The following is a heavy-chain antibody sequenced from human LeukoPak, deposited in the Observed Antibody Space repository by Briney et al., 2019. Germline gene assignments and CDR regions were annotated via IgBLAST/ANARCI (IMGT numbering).Heavy chain of an antibody. J-gene: IGHJ4*02. CDR2: ISHDSKSV. CDR3: ARDGYCNNGVCFDY. CDR1: EFTFSSHW. V-gene: IGHV3-48*01. Sequence: GSLRLSCVASEFTFSSHWMHWVRQAPGKGLEGVAYISHDSKSVSYADSVKGRLTIYRDDAKNSLYLLMNSLRAEDTAVYYCARDGYCNNGVCFDYWGQGILVTVSS. D-gene: IGHD2-8*01.